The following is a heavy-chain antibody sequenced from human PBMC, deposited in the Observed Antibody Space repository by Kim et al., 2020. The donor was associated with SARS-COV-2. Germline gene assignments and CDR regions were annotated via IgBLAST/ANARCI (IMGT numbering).Heavy chain of an antibody. CDR2: LNQDGSAK. CDR1: GFSFSNYW. Sequence: GGSLRLSCAASGFSFSNYWMTWVRQAPGKGLEWVARLNQDGSAKYYMDSLKVRLTISRDNAKSSLYLQMNSLRVDDTAVYYCSRLDGGSGGGFGFWGRGT. CDR3: SRLDGGSGGGFGF. J-gene: IGHJ3*01. V-gene: IGHV3-7*03. D-gene: IGHD6-19*01.